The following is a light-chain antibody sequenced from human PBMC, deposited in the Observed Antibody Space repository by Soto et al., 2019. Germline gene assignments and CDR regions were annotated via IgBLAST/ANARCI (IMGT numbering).Light chain of an antibody. CDR3: QSYDSSLRRI. J-gene: IGLJ2*01. CDR1: SSNIGAGYD. V-gene: IGLV1-40*01. CDR2: DNS. Sequence: QSVLTQPPSVSGALGQRVTISCTGSSSNIGAGYDVHWYQQVPGTAPKLLIYDNSNRPSGVPDRFSGSKSGTSASLAITGRQAEDVADYYCQSYDSSLRRIFGGGTKVTVL.